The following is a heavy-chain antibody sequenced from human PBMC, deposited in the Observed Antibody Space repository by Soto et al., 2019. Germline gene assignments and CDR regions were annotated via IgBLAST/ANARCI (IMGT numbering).Heavy chain of an antibody. CDR3: TSGSSGWCPRRLDY. CDR1: GGSITSFY. J-gene: IGHJ4*02. Sequence: QVQLRESGPGLVKPAETLSLTCTVSGGSITSFYGSWFRQPPGKGLDWIGYIYYNGNTNYNPALKSRVTISLDTSKYQFSLNLSSVTAAETAVYYCTSGSSGWCPRRLDYWGQGTLVTVSS. D-gene: IGHD6-19*01. V-gene: IGHV4-59*01. CDR2: IYYNGNT.